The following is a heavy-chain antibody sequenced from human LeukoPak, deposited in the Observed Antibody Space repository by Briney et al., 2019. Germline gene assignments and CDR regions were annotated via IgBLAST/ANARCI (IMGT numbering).Heavy chain of an antibody. Sequence: GESLKISCKGSGYSFTSYWIGWVRQMPGKGLEWMGIIYPSDSDTRYSPSFQGQVTISADKSISTAYLQWSSLKASDTAMYYCARLLEYSSSSYYYGMDVWGQGTTVTVSS. CDR1: GYSFTSYW. D-gene: IGHD6-6*01. CDR3: ARLLEYSSSSYYYGMDV. J-gene: IGHJ6*02. CDR2: IYPSDSDT. V-gene: IGHV5-51*01.